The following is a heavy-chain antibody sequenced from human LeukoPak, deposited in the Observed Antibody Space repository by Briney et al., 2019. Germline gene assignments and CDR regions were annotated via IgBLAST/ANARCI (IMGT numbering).Heavy chain of an antibody. V-gene: IGHV1-2*02. D-gene: IGHD1-26*01. CDR2: INPNSGGT. Sequence: ASVKVSRKASGYTFTGYYMHWVRQAPGQGLEWMGWINPNSGGTNYAQKFQGRVTMTRDTSISTAYMELSRLRSDDTAVYYCARGRGGGSYFAFDIWGQGTMVTVSS. CDR1: GYTFTGYY. CDR3: ARGRGGGSYFAFDI. J-gene: IGHJ3*02.